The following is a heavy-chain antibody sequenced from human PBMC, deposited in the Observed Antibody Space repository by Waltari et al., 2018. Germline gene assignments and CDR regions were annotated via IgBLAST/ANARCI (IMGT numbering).Heavy chain of an antibody. CDR3: TRLTAATLVWFDP. CDR2: INPDSGDT. J-gene: IGHJ5*02. CDR1: GYTFSDHY. V-gene: IGHV1-2*06. D-gene: IGHD6-13*01. Sequence: QVQLVQSGAEVKKPGASVKVSCKASGYTFSDHYLHWVRQAPGQGLEWMGRINPDSGDTKYAQKFQGRVTMTRDTSISTAYMEVSRLTSDDTAVYYCTRLTAATLVWFDPWGQGTLVTVSS.